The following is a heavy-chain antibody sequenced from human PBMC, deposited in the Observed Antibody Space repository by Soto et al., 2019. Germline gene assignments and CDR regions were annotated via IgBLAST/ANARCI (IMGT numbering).Heavy chain of an antibody. CDR3: ARENDPLCITIFGVAPSTTWFDP. V-gene: IGHV4-38-2*02. CDR2: IYHSGST. J-gene: IGHJ5*02. D-gene: IGHD3-3*01. CDR1: GYSISSGYY. Sequence: SETLSLTCAVSGYSISSGYYWGWIRQPPGKGLEWIGSIYHSGSTYYNPSLKSRVTISVDTSKNQFSLKLSSVTAADTAAYYCARENDPLCITIFGVAPSTTWFDPWGLRTRFTVS.